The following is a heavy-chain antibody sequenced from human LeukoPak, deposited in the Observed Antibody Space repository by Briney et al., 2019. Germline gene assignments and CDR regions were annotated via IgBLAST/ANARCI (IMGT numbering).Heavy chain of an antibody. CDR2: IFSDGST. CDR1: GFTVSSNY. CDR3: ASAGQLHDAFDI. Sequence: GGSLRLSCAASGFTVSSNYMSWVRQAPGKGLEWVSVIFSDGSTYYADSVKGRFTISRDNSKNTLYFQMNSLRAEDTAVYYCASAGQLHDAFDIWGQGTMVTVSS. V-gene: IGHV3-53*01. D-gene: IGHD6-6*01. J-gene: IGHJ3*02.